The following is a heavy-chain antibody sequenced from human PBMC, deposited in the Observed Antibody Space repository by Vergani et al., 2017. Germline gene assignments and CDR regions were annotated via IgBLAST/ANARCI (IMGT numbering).Heavy chain of an antibody. CDR1: GGSISSYY. D-gene: IGHD1-1*01. V-gene: IGHV4-59*08. CDR3: ARQRGLERCVDY. J-gene: IGHJ4*02. CDR2: IYYSGST. Sequence: QVQLQESGPGLVKPSETLSLTCTVSGGSISSYYWSWIRQPPGKGLEWIGYIYYSGSTNYNPSLKSRVTISVDTSKNQFSLKLSSVTAADTAVYYCARQRGLERCVDYWGQGTLVTVSS.